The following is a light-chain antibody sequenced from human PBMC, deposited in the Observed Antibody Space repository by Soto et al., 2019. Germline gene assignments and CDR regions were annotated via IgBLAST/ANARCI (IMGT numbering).Light chain of an antibody. CDR3: QSYDSSLSGYV. Sequence: QSVLTQPPSVSGAPGQRVTISCTGSSSNIGAGYEAHWYQQVPGKAPKLLIYENNNRPSGVPDQFSDSKSGSSASLAITGLQSEDEAEYYCQSYDSSLSGYVFGPGTKLTVL. CDR2: ENN. J-gene: IGLJ1*01. CDR1: SSNIGAGYE. V-gene: IGLV1-40*01.